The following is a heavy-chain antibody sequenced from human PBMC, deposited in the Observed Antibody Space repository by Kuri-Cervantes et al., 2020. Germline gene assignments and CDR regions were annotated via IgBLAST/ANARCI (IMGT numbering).Heavy chain of an antibody. Sequence: GESLKISCAASGFTFSSYGMHWVRQAPGKGLEWVAVIWYDGSNKYYADSVKGRFTISRDNSKNTLYLQMNSLRAEDTAVYYCARAREEGELRYYYYYMDVWGKGTTVTVS. D-gene: IGHD1-7*01. CDR2: IWYDGSNK. V-gene: IGHV3-33*08. J-gene: IGHJ6*03. CDR1: GFTFSSYG. CDR3: ARAREEGELRYYYYYMDV.